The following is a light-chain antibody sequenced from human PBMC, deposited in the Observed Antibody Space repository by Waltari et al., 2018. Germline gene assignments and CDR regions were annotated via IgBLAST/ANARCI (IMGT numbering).Light chain of an antibody. CDR2: LGS. CDR1: QSLLHRIGNNY. J-gene: IGKJ1*01. Sequence: DIVVTQSPLSLPVTPGEPASISCRSSQSLLHRIGNNYLDWYLQKPGQSPQLLIYLGSNRASGVPDRFSGIGSGTEFTLRISRVEAEDVGVYYCMQSLQTLWTFGQGTKVEIK. V-gene: IGKV2-28*01. CDR3: MQSLQTLWT.